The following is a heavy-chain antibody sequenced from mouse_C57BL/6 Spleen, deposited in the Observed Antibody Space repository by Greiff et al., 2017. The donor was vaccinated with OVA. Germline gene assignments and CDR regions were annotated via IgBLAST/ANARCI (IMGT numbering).Heavy chain of an antibody. D-gene: IGHD1-1*01. CDR2: IDPSDSYT. CDR1: GYTFTSYW. CDR3: ARSGITTREYYCDD. V-gene: IGHV1-69*01. J-gene: IGHJ2*01. Sequence: QVQLQQPGAELVMPGASVKLSCKASGYTFTSYWMHWVKQRPGQGLEWIGEIDPSDSYTNYNQKFKGKSTLTVDKSASTAYMPLSSLTSEDSAVYYCARSGITTREYYCDDWGQGTTLTVSS.